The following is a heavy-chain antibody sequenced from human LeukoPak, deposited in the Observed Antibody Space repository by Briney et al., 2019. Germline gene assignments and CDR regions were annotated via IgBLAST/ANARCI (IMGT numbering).Heavy chain of an antibody. CDR3: VAGVVGPPERIS. J-gene: IGHJ4*02. D-gene: IGHD1-26*01. CDR1: GDSIDTNSYY. CDR2: IYTRGSA. Sequence: SETLSLTCTVSGDSIDTNSYYWSWIRQSAGKGLEWIGRIYTRGSARYHPSLGSRVTMSVDTSKNQFSLELTSVTAADKGVYYCVAGVVGPPERISWGQGSLVTVSS. V-gene: IGHV4-61*02.